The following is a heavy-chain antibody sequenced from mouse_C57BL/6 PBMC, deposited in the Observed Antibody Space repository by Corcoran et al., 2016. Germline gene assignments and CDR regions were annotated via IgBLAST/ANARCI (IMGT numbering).Heavy chain of an antibody. CDR1: GYTFTTYG. CDR2: INTYSGVP. D-gene: IGHD3-3*01. J-gene: IGHJ2*01. CDR3: ARGDSYLDY. V-gene: IGHV9-3*01. Sequence: QIQLVQSGPELKKPGETVKISCKASGYTFTTYGMSWVKQAPGKGLKWMGWINTYSGVPTYADDFKGRFAFSLETSASTAYLQINNSKNEDTATYFCARGDSYLDYWGQGTTLTVSS.